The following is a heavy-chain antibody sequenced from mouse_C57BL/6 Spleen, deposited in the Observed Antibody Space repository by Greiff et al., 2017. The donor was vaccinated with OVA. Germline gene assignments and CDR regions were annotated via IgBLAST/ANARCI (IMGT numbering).Heavy chain of an antibody. CDR3: TRFDLY. Sequence: VQLQQSGAELVRPGASVTLSCKASGYTFTDYEMPWVKQTPVHGLEWIGAIDPETGGTAYNQKFKGKVILTADKSSSTAYMELRSLTSEDSAVYYCTRFDLYWGQGTLVTVSA. CDR1: GYTFTDYE. V-gene: IGHV1-15*01. J-gene: IGHJ3*01. CDR2: IDPETGGT.